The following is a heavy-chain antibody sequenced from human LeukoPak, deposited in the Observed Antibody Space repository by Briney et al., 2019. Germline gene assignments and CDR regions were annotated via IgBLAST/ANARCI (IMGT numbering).Heavy chain of an antibody. D-gene: IGHD2-2*01. J-gene: IGHJ4*02. CDR1: GGSISSSSYY. CDR2: IYYSGST. CDR3: ASSSTSLNFDY. V-gene: IGHV4-39*07. Sequence: PSETLSLTCTVSGGSISSSSYYWGWIRQPPGKGPEWIGSIYYSGSTYYNPSLKSRVTISVDTSKNQFSLKLSSVTAADTAVYYCASSSTSLNFDYWGQGTLVTVSS.